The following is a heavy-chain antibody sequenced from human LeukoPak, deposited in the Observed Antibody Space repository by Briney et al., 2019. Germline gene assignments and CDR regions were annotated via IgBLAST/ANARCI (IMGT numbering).Heavy chain of an antibody. CDR3: ARRIQLWLGGYYFDY. V-gene: IGHV1-46*01. J-gene: IGHJ4*02. CDR2: INPSGGST. D-gene: IGHD5-18*01. Sequence: ASVKVSCKASGYTFTSYYMHWERQAPGQGLEWMGIINPSGGSTSYAQKFQGRVTMTRDTSTSTVYMELSSLRSEDTAVYYCARRIQLWLGGYYFDYWGQGTLVTVSS. CDR1: GYTFTSYY.